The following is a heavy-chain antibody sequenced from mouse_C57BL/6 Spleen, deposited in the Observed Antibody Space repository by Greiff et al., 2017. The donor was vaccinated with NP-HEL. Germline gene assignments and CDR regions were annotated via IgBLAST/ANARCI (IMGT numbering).Heavy chain of an antibody. V-gene: IGHV3-6*01. CDR1: GYSITSGYY. CDR2: ISYDGSN. D-gene: IGHD2-4*01. Sequence: ESGPGLVKPSQSLSLTCSVTGYSITSGYYWNWIRQFPGNKLEWMGYISYDGSNNYNPSLKNRISITRDTSKNQFFLKLNSVTTEDTATYYCARDGYDYDGVWFAYWGQGTLVTVSA. J-gene: IGHJ3*01. CDR3: ARDGYDYDGVWFAY.